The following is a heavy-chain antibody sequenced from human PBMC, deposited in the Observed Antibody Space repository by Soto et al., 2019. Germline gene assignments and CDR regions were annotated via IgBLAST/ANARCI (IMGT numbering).Heavy chain of an antibody. Sequence: EVQLVESGGGLVQPGGSLRLSCAASGFTFSSYSMNWDRQAPGKGLEWVSYISSSSSTIYYADSVKGRFTISRDNAKNSLYLQMNSLRDEDTAVYYCARRAANWNYAYNWFDPWGQGTLVTVSS. J-gene: IGHJ5*02. CDR1: GFTFSSYS. V-gene: IGHV3-48*02. D-gene: IGHD1-7*01. CDR3: ARRAANWNYAYNWFDP. CDR2: ISSSSSTI.